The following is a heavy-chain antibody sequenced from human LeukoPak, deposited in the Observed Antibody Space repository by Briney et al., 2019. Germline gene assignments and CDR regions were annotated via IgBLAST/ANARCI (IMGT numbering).Heavy chain of an antibody. D-gene: IGHD3-22*01. CDR3: ARASIMYYDSSGYCS. Sequence: GGSLRLSCAASGFTFCRYSMNWVRQAPGKGLEWVSSISSSSSYIYYADSVKGRFTISRDNAKNSLYLQMNSLRAEDTAVYYCARASIMYYDSSGYCSWGQGTLVTVSS. J-gene: IGHJ5*02. V-gene: IGHV3-21*01. CDR2: ISSSSSYI. CDR1: GFTFCRYS.